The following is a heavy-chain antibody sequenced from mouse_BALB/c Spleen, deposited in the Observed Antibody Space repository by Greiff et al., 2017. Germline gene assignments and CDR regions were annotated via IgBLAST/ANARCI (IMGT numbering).Heavy chain of an antibody. Sequence: VQLQESGPGLVAPSQSLSITCTVSGFSLTSYGVHWVRQPPGKGLEWLGVIWAGGSTNYNSALMSRLSISKDNSKSQVFLKMNSLQTDDTAMYYCARDLLLLAYWGQGTLVTVSA. CDR2: IWAGGST. J-gene: IGHJ3*01. CDR3: ARDLLLLAY. V-gene: IGHV2-9*02. D-gene: IGHD2-1*01. CDR1: GFSLTSYG.